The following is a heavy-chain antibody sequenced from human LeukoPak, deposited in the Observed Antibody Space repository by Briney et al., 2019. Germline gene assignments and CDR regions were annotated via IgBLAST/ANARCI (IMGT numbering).Heavy chain of an antibody. V-gene: IGHV1-24*01. J-gene: IGHJ4*02. CDR3: AIGDYEVPPLHFDY. Sequence: ASVKVSCKVSGYTLTELSMHWVRQAPGKGLEWMGGFDPEDGETIYAQKFQGRVTITADKSTSTAYMELSSLRSEDTAVYYCAIGDYEVPPLHFDYWGQGTLVTVSS. CDR2: FDPEDGET. D-gene: IGHD4-17*01. CDR1: GYTLTELS.